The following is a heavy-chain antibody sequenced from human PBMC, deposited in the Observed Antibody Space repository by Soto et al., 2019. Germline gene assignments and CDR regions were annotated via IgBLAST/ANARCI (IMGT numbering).Heavy chain of an antibody. CDR2: IIPLFGTA. V-gene: IGHV1-69*01. CDR3: ARQFDYDTSGYYYAY. CDR1: GGTFSKYG. D-gene: IGHD3-22*01. Sequence: QVQLVQSGAEVKKPGSSVKVSCKASGGTFSKYGIDWVRQAPGEGLEWMGGIIPLFGTANYAQKFQGRVTITADEATSTAYMELSSLRSEDTALYYCARQFDYDTSGYYYAYWGQGTLVTVSS. J-gene: IGHJ4*02.